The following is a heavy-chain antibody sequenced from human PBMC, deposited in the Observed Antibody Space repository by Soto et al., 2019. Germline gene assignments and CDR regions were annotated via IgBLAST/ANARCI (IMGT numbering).Heavy chain of an antibody. CDR3: ARGNHRWLQLWYFDL. Sequence: QVQLVQSGAEVKKPGSSVTVSCTASGGTFSSYTISWVRQAPGQGLEWMGGIIPIFGTANYAQKFQDRVTITADESTSTAYMELSSLRSEDTAVYYCARGNHRWLQLWYFDLWGRGTLVTVSS. V-gene: IGHV1-69*12. D-gene: IGHD5-12*01. CDR1: GGTFSSYT. CDR2: IIPIFGTA. J-gene: IGHJ2*01.